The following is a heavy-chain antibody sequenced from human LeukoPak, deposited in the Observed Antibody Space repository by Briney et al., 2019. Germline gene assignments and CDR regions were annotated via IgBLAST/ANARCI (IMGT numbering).Heavy chain of an antibody. Sequence: PGGSLRLSCAASGFTFSSYSMNWIRQAPGKRLEWVSSISNGGTFKYYADSVRGRFSISRDNAKNSLYLQMNSLRAEDTATYYCARDERTVRGVALDWGQGTLITVSS. CDR3: ARDERTVRGVALD. J-gene: IGHJ4*02. D-gene: IGHD3-10*01. CDR1: GFTFSSYS. CDR2: ISNGGTFK. V-gene: IGHV3-21*01.